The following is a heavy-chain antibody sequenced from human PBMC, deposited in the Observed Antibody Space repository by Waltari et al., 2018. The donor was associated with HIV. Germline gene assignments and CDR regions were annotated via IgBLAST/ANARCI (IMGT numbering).Heavy chain of an antibody. CDR1: GYTFTGYY. J-gene: IGHJ4*02. Sequence: QVQLVQSGAEVKKPGASVKVSCKASGYTFTGYYMHWVRQAPGQGPEWMGWINPTSGGTKCAEKFQDRVTLTREAATNTAYMGLSRLRSDDTAVYYCARDLTEVMNYFDDWGQGTLVTVSS. CDR3: ARDLTEVMNYFDD. D-gene: IGHD7-27*01. CDR2: INPTSGGT. V-gene: IGHV1-2*02.